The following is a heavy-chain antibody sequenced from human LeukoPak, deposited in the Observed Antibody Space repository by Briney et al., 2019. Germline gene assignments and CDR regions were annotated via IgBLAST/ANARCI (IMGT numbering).Heavy chain of an antibody. V-gene: IGHV1-18*01. D-gene: IGHD3-22*01. Sequence: GASVKVSCKASGYTFTSYDISWVRQAPGQGLEWMGCISANSGNTNCAQKVQGRVTMTTDTSTSTAYMELRRLRADDTAVYYWVRDGNLVTMIVGTFVDYYYDGMDVWGQGTTVTVSS. CDR1: GYTFTSYD. CDR3: VRDGNLVTMIVGTFVDYYYDGMDV. CDR2: ISANSGNT. J-gene: IGHJ6*02.